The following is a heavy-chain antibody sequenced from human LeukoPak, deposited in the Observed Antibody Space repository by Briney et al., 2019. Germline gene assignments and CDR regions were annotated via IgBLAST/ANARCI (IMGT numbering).Heavy chain of an antibody. D-gene: IGHD6-19*01. CDR1: GFTVSSNY. CDR2: IYSGSST. J-gene: IGHJ4*02. CDR3: ARGISSGCLDY. Sequence: GGSLRLSCAASGFTVSSNYMSWVRQAPGKGLEWVSVIYSGSSTYYADSVKGRFTISRDNSKNTLYLQMNSLRAEDTAVYYCARGISSGCLDYWGQGTLVTVSS. V-gene: IGHV3-53*01.